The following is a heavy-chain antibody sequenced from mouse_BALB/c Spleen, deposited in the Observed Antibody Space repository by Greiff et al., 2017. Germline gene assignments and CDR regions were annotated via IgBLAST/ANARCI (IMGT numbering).Heavy chain of an antibody. Sequence: VQGVESGPGLVAPSQSLSITCTVSGFSLTSYGVHWVRQPPGKGLEWLGVIWAGGSTNYNSALMSRLSISKDNSKSQVFLKMNSLQTDDTAMYYCARDYYGSSYVEGQFDYWGQGTTLTVSS. CDR1: GFSLTSYG. CDR3: ARDYYGSSYVEGQFDY. CDR2: IWAGGST. D-gene: IGHD1-1*01. V-gene: IGHV2-9*02. J-gene: IGHJ2*01.